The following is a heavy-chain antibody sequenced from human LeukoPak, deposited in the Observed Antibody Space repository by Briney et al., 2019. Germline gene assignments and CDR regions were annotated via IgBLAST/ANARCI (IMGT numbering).Heavy chain of an antibody. Sequence: PGGSLRLSCAASGFTFSSYWMSWVRQAPGKGLEWVANIKQDGSEKYYVDSEKGRFTISRDNAKNSLYLQMNSLRAEDTAVYYCARATYYDFWSGYFLAYYFDYWGQGTLVTVSS. V-gene: IGHV3-7*01. D-gene: IGHD3-3*01. J-gene: IGHJ4*02. CDR3: ARATYYDFWSGYFLAYYFDY. CDR1: GFTFSSYW. CDR2: IKQDGSEK.